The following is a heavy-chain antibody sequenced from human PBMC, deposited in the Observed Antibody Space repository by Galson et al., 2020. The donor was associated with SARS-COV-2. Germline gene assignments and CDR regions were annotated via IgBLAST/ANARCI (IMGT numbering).Heavy chain of an antibody. CDR3: ARTQSLTTFSYYYAMDV. Sequence: SETLSLTCTVTGGSINSDDYYWTWVRQPPGKGLEWIGYSLYSGFTYSNPSLKSRVTISVDTSKKEFSRKVNSVTAADTAVYFCARTQSLTTFSYYYAMDVWGQGTTVTVSS. CDR2: SLYSGFT. J-gene: IGHJ6*02. CDR1: GGSINSDDYY. V-gene: IGHV4-30-4*01. D-gene: IGHD3-9*01.